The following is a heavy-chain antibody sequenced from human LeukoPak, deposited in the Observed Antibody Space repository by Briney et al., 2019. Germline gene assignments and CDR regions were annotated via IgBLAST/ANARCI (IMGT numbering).Heavy chain of an antibody. D-gene: IGHD5-24*01. J-gene: IGHJ3*02. CDR2: ISSSSYI. V-gene: IGHV3-21*01. CDR1: GFTFSSYS. CDR3: ARMAQGDAFDI. Sequence: GGSLRLSCAASGFTFSSYSMNWVRQAPGKGLEWVSSISSSSYIYYADSVKGRFTISRDNAKNSLYLQMNSLRAEDTAVYYCARMAQGDAFDIWGQGTMVTVSS.